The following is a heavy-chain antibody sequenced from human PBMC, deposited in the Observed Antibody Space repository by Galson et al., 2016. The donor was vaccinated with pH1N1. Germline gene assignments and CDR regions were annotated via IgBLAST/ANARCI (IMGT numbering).Heavy chain of an antibody. CDR2: ISWNSGII. J-gene: IGHJ6*02. Sequence: SLRLSCAASGFTFDDYAMNWVRQAPGKGLEWVSGISWNSGIIGYADSVKGRFTISRYNAKNSLYLQMNSLGAEHTALYYCAKLFMGVAYYYGMNGWGHGTTVTVSS. D-gene: IGHD3-16*01. V-gene: IGHV3-9*01. CDR3: AKLFMGVAYYYGMNG. CDR1: GFTFDDYA.